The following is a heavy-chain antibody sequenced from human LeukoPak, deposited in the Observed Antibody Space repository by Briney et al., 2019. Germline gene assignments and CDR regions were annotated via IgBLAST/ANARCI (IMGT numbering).Heavy chain of an antibody. D-gene: IGHD1-26*01. CDR2: IKQAGSDK. Sequence: GGSLRLSCAASGFTFSSYWMSWVRQAPGKGLEWVANIKQAGSDKYYVDSVKGRFTISRDNTKNSLYLQMNSLRAEDTAVCYCATAFRGSYDNWGQGTLVTVSS. J-gene: IGHJ4*02. CDR1: GFTFSSYW. CDR3: ATAFRGSYDN. V-gene: IGHV3-7*01.